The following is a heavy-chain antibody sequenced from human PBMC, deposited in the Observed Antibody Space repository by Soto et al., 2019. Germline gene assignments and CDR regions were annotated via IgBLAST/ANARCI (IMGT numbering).Heavy chain of an antibody. J-gene: IGHJ6*02. D-gene: IGHD2-8*01. CDR3: ATIPPYCTNGVCSPPDYYYYGMDV. CDR2: IDPSDSYT. CDR1: GYSFTSYW. V-gene: IGHV5-10-1*01. Sequence: AGESLKISCKGSGYSFTSYWVSWVRQMPGKGLEWMGRIDPSDSYTNYSPSFQGHVTISADKSISTAYLQWSSLKASDTAMYYCATIPPYCTNGVCSPPDYYYYGMDVWGQGTTVTVSS.